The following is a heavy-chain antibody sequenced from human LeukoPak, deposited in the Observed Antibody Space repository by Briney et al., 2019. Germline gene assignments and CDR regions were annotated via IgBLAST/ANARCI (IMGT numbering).Heavy chain of an antibody. CDR2: IIPILGAT. V-gene: IGHV1-69*04. CDR1: GATFVSFD. Sequence: SVKVSCKTSGATFVSFDINWVRQAPGQGLEWMGRIIPILGATNYAQKFQGTVTLTADTSTNTAYMELSNLRSEDTALYFCASRSHRKAFDIWGQGTMVTVSS. CDR3: ASRSHRKAFDI. J-gene: IGHJ3*02. D-gene: IGHD1-14*01.